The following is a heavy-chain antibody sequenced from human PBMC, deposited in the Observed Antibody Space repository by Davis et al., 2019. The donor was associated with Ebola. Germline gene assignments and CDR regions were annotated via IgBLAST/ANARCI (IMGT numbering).Heavy chain of an antibody. CDR1: GFIFSVSA. Sequence: GESLKISCAASGFIFSVSAIHWVRQASGRGLEWVGRIRTRTNRYTTAYTASAEGRFTISRDDSRNTAYLQMNSLKIEDTAVYYSAIGGTTGGFDYWGQGTLVTVSS. V-gene: IGHV3-73*01. CDR2: IRTRTNRYTT. J-gene: IGHJ4*02. CDR3: AIGGTTGGFDY. D-gene: IGHD1-14*01.